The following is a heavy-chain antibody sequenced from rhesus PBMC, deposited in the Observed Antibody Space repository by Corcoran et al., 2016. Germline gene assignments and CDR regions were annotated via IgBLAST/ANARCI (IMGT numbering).Heavy chain of an antibody. Sequence: EVQLVQSGAEVKKPGASVKISCQASGYTLPHYYLHLVRQAPGKGLEWMGRVDHEDGEAIPEQKFQDRVTITADTSTDTAYMELSSLRSEDTAVYYCATAHPYSGSFDYWGQGVLVTVSS. CDR2: VDHEDGEA. J-gene: IGHJ4*01. CDR3: ATAHPYSGSFDY. CDR1: GYTLPHYY. V-gene: IGHV1-111*02. D-gene: IGHD6-25*01.